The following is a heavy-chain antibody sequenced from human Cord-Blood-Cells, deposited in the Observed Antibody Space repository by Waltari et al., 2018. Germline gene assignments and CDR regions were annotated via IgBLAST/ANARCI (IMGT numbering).Heavy chain of an antibody. Sequence: QVQLQQWGAGLLKPSETLSLTCAVYGGSFSGYYWSWIRQPPGKGLEWIGEINYSGSTNHNPSLKSRVTISVDTSKNQFSLKLSSVTAADTAVYYCARGREYSSSYFDYWGQGTLVTVSS. CDR1: GGSFSGYY. J-gene: IGHJ4*02. CDR3: ARGREYSSSYFDY. V-gene: IGHV4-34*01. D-gene: IGHD6-6*01. CDR2: INYSGST.